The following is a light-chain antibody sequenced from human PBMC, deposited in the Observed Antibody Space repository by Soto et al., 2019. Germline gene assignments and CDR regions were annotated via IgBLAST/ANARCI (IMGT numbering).Light chain of an antibody. J-gene: IGKJ5*01. Sequence: EIVLTQFPGTLSLSPGERATLSCRASQSVNSRLAWYQHKPGQAPRLLISGASSRATGIPARFCGSGSGTDFSLTISSLEPEDFAVYYCQQRSNWPPITFGQGTRLEIK. V-gene: IGKV3-11*01. CDR1: QSVNSR. CDR2: GAS. CDR3: QQRSNWPPIT.